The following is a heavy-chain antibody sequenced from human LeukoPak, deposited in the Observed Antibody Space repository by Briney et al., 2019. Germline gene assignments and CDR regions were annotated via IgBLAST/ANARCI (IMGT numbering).Heavy chain of an antibody. V-gene: IGHV4-59*08. CDR2: IYHSGST. D-gene: IGHD3-10*01. CDR1: GGSISRYY. CDR3: ARHYGP. J-gene: IGHJ5*02. Sequence: PSETLSLTCTVSGGSISRYYWSWIRQPPGKGLEWIGYIYHSGSTNYNPSLKSRVTISVDTSKNQFSLKLNSVTAADTAVYYCARHYGPWGQGTLVTVSS.